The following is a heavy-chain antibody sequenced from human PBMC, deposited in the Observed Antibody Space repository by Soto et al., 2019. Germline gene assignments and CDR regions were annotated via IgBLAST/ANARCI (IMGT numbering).Heavy chain of an antibody. D-gene: IGHD2-15*01. V-gene: IGHV3-23*01. CDR2: FNGNGGLT. CDR1: GFTFSSYA. CDR3: AKDNSLHWFDP. Sequence: LSLSCATSGFTFSSYAMTWVRQAPGKGLEWVSTFNGNGGLTYYADSVKGRFTISRDNSKNTLYLQMDSLRAEDTAIYYCAKDNSLHWFDPWGQGTLVTVSS. J-gene: IGHJ5*02.